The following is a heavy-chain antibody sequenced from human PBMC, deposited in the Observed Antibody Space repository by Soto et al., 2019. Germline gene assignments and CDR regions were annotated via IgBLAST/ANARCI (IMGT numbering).Heavy chain of an antibody. CDR1: GYSFTSWT. CDR2: IDAGNGIT. D-gene: IGHD1-26*01. J-gene: IGHJ4*02. CDR3: ARWRGAFDS. V-gene: IGHV1-3*01. Sequence: GASVKASCKASGYSFTSWTIHWVRQAPGKSLESMGWIDAGNGITKYSQKFQDRVTITRDTSASTAYMELNSLRSEDTAVYYCARWRGAFDSWGQGALVTVSS.